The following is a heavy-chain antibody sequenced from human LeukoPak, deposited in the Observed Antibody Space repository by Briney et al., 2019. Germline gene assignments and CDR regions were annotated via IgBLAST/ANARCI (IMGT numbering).Heavy chain of an antibody. CDR2: ISAYNGNT. J-gene: IGHJ6*02. CDR1: GGTFSSYG. Sequence: ASVKVSCKASGGTFSSYGISWVRQAPGQGLEWMGWISAYNGNTNYAQKLQGRVTMTTDTSTSTAYMELRSLRSDDTAVYYCARDFAYCGGDCYSIRYYYYYYGMDVWGQGATVTVSS. V-gene: IGHV1-18*01. CDR3: ARDFAYCGGDCYSIRYYYYYYGMDV. D-gene: IGHD2-21*02.